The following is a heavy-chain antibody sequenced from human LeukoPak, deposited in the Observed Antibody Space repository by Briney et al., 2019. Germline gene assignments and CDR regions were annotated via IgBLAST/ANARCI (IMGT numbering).Heavy chain of an antibody. J-gene: IGHJ2*01. CDR2: INPNSGGT. CDR1: GYTFTGYY. V-gene: IGHV1-2*06. D-gene: IGHD2-21*02. CDR3: ARVVVVTGSRYFDL. Sequence: ASVKVSCKASGYTFTGYYMHWVRQAPGQGLEWMGRINPNSGGTNYAQKFQGRVTMTRDTSTSTAYMELSRLRSDDTAVYYCARVVVVTGSRYFDLWGRGTLVTVSS.